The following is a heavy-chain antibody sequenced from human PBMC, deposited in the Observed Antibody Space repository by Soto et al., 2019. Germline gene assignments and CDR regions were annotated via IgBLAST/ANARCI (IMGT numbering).Heavy chain of an antibody. CDR3: ATGICSSTSCYTVDYFDY. CDR2: ISYDGSNK. CDR1: GFAFRSYG. J-gene: IGHJ4*02. D-gene: IGHD2-2*02. Sequence: PGGSLRLSCAASGFAFRSYGMHWVRQSPGKGPEWVAVISYDGSNKEYADSVKGRFTISRDNSKNTLYVQMNSLRAEDTAVYYCATGICSSTSCYTVDYFDYWGQGTLVTVSS. V-gene: IGHV3-30*03.